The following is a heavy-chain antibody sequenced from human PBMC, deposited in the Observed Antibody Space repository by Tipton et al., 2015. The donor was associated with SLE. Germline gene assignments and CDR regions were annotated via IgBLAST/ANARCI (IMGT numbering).Heavy chain of an antibody. Sequence: TLSLTCTVSGDSIRRSGYYWGWIRQPPGKGLEWIGNIYHSGSTYYNPSLKSRLTISVDTSENEFSLRINSVTAADTAVYYCARVVAVAATHYYAMGVWGEGTTVTVSS. D-gene: IGHD2-15*01. CDR3: ARVVAVAATHYYAMGV. CDR2: IYHSGST. V-gene: IGHV4-39*07. J-gene: IGHJ6*04. CDR1: GDSIRRSGYY.